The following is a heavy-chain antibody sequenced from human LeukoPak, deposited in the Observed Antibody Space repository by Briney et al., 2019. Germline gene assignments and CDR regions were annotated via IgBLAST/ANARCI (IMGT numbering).Heavy chain of an antibody. CDR3: ARTYCGGDCYFRY. D-gene: IGHD2-21*02. J-gene: IGHJ4*02. CDR2: IYYSGST. CDR1: GGSISNYY. Sequence: SETLSLTCTVSGGSISNYYWSWIRQPPGQGLEWIGYIYYSGSTNYNPSLKSRVTISVDTSKNQFSLKLSSVTAADTAMYYCARTYCGGDCYFRYWGQGTLVTVSS. V-gene: IGHV4-59*08.